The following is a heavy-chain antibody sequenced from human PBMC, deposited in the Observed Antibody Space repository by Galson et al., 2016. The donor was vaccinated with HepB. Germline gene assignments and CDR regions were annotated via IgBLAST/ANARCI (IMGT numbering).Heavy chain of an antibody. CDR1: GVSISSSF. CDR2: VSHTGSN. J-gene: IGHJ4*02. V-gene: IGHV4-59*01. Sequence: SETLSLTCTVSGVSISSSFWGWIRHPPGQRMEWNAFVSHTGSNNKYNPSPMSRVTMSIDTSENQFSLELASVTAADTAIYYCAGGRYDSSLYSSPFDYWGQETLVTVS. CDR3: AGGRYDSSLYSSPFDY. D-gene: IGHD3-22*01.